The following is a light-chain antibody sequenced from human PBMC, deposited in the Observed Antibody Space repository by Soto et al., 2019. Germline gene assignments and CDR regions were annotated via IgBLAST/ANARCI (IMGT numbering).Light chain of an antibody. CDR3: LQYNGYYRT. V-gene: IGKV1-5*01. Sequence: DIQMTQSPSTLSASVGDRVTITCRASQSISSWLAWYQQKPGKAPKLLIFAASSLQSGVPSRFSGSGSGTTFTLTISSLQSDDFATYYCLQYNGYYRTFGQGTKVDIK. CDR1: QSISSW. CDR2: AAS. J-gene: IGKJ1*01.